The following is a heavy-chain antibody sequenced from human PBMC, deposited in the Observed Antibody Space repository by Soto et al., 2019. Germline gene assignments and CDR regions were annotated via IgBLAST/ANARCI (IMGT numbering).Heavy chain of an antibody. V-gene: IGHV3-23*01. CDR2: ISGSGGRT. J-gene: IGHJ5*02. CDR1: GFTFSSYA. D-gene: IGHD5-12*01. Sequence: GGSLRLSCAASGFTFSSYAMSWVRQAPGKGLEWVSAISGSGGRTYYADSVKGRFTISRDKSKNMLDLQMNSLRAEDTAVYYSSSPRRAVDSTNSFDLWGQGT. CDR3: SSPRRAVDSTNSFDL.